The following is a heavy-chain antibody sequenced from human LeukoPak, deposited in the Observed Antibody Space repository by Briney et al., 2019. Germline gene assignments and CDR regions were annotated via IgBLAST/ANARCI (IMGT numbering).Heavy chain of an antibody. CDR3: ARVVTAAGGDAFDI. D-gene: IGHD6-25*01. V-gene: IGHV1-18*01. Sequence: ASVKVSCKASGYTFTNYALSWVRQAPGRGLEWMGWSNPYNGNTNYAQKLQGRVAMTTDTSTSTAYMELSLLRPDDTAVYYCARVVTAAGGDAFDIWGQGTVVTVSS. CDR2: SNPYNGNT. CDR1: GYTFTNYA. J-gene: IGHJ3*02.